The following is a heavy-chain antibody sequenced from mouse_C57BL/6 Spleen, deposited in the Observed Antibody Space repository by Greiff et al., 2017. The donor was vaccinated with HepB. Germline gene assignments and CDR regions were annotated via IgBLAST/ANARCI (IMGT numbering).Heavy chain of an antibody. V-gene: IGHV5-9*01. J-gene: IGHJ4*01. CDR2: ISGGGGNT. D-gene: IGHD4-1*01. Sequence: EVQLQESGGGLVKPGGSLKLSCAASGFTFSSYTMSWVRQTPEKRLEWVATISGGGGNTYYPDSVKGRFTISRDNAKNTLYLQMSSLRSEDTALYYCARSLTGGFYAMDYWGQGTSVTVSS. CDR1: GFTFSSYT. CDR3: ARSLTGGFYAMDY.